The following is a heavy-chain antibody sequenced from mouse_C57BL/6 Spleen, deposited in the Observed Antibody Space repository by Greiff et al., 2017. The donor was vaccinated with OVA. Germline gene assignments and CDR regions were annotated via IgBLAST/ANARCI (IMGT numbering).Heavy chain of an antibody. CDR1: GFTFSSSG. J-gene: IGHJ3*01. CDR2: ISSGGSYT. D-gene: IGHD3-2*02. Sequence: EVKLVESGGDLVKPGGSLKLSCAASGFTFSSSGMSWVRQTPDKRLEWVATISSGGSYTYYPDSVQGRFTISRDKAKNTLYLHMSRLKSEDTAMYYCARHGRTDQADWFAYWGQGTLVTVSA. CDR3: ARHGRTDQADWFAY. V-gene: IGHV5-6*01.